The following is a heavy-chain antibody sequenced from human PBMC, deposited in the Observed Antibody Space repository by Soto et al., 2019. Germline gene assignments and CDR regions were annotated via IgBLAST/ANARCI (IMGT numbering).Heavy chain of an antibody. J-gene: IGHJ5*02. CDR3: ARTGSSSWFWFDP. CDR2: INAGNGNT. Sequence: QVQLVQSGAEVKKPGASVKVSCKASGYTFTSYAIHWVRQAPGQRLEWMGWINAGNGNTKYSQKFQGRVTITRDPXSSTAYMERSSLRSEDTAVYYCARTGSSSWFWFDPWGQGTLVTVSS. V-gene: IGHV1-3*01. D-gene: IGHD6-13*01. CDR1: GYTFTSYA.